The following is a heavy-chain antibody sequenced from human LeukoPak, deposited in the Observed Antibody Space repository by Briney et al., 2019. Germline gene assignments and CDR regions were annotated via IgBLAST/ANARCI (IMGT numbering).Heavy chain of an antibody. Sequence: SETLSLTCTVSGVSINSHYWSWIRQPPGKGLEWIGYIYYIGSTKYNPSLKSRVTLSIDTSKKQFSLKLSSVTAADTAVYYCARRMRVEDDYHYEGVDVWGQGTTVTVSS. D-gene: IGHD3-16*01. CDR2: IYYIGST. CDR3: ARRMRVEDDYHYEGVDV. CDR1: GVSINSHY. J-gene: IGHJ6*02. V-gene: IGHV4-59*11.